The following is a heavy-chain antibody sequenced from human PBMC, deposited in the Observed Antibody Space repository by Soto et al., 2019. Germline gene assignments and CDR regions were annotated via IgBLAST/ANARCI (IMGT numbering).Heavy chain of an antibody. CDR1: GGSISSGYYY. D-gene: IGHD3-22*01. V-gene: IGHV4-30-4*01. J-gene: IGHJ5*02. CDR2: IYYSGST. Sequence: PSETLSLTCTVSGGSISSGYYYWSWIRQPPGKGLEWIGYIYYSGSTYYNPSLKSRVTISVDTSKNQFSLKLSSVTAADTAVYYCARDRYYYDSSGYPTLNWFDPWGQGTLVTVSS. CDR3: ARDRYYYDSSGYPTLNWFDP.